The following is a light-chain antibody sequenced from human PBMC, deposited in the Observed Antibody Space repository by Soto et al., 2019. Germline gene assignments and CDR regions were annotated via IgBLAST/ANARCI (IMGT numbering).Light chain of an antibody. CDR1: QNVGSA. CDR3: QQYRIWPTLT. J-gene: IGKJ4*01. V-gene: IGKV3-15*01. Sequence: EIVMTQSPATLSVAPGETATLSCRASQNVGSAVSWYQHKPGQAPRLLIVGASIRATGVPSTFSGSGSGTEFTLAISSLQSEDFAVYYCQQYRIWPTLTFGGGTTVEIK. CDR2: GAS.